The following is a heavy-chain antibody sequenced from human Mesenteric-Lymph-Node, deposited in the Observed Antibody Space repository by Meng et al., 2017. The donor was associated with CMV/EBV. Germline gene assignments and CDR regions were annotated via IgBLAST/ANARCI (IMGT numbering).Heavy chain of an antibody. V-gene: IGHV1-69*05. CDR2: IIPIFGTT. D-gene: IGHD4-23*01. CDR3: ARDLENDYGGIFHY. CDR1: GYSFTGYY. J-gene: IGHJ4*02. Sequence: SVKVSCKASGYSFTGYYMHWVRQAPGQGLEWMGGIIPIFGTTNYAQKFQGRVTITTDESTNTAYMELSSLRSEDTAVYYCARDLENDYGGIFHYWGQGTLVTVSS.